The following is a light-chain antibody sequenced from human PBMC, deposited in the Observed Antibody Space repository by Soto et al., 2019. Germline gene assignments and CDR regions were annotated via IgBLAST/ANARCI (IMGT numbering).Light chain of an antibody. Sequence: EVVMRQSPATLSVSPGERATLSCRASQSVSSNLAWYQQKPGQAPRLLIYDTYNRATGVPARSSGSGSGTDFTLTISSLEPEDFAVYYCHQRSNWPLTFGGGTKVDIK. CDR2: DTY. J-gene: IGKJ4*01. V-gene: IGKV3-11*01. CDR3: HQRSNWPLT. CDR1: QSVSSN.